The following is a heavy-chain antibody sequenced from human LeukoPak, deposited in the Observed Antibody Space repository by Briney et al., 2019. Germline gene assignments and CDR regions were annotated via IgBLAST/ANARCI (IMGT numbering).Heavy chain of an antibody. J-gene: IGHJ4*02. CDR2: ISWNSGSI. V-gene: IGHV3-9*01. Sequence: GGSLRLSCAASGFTFDDYAMHWVRQAPGKGLEWVSGISWNSGSIGYADSVKGRFTISRDNAKNSLYLQMNSLRAEDTAVYYCARPSGSYSSIDYWGQGTLVTVSS. CDR3: ARPSGSYSSIDY. D-gene: IGHD6-19*01. CDR1: GFTFDDYA.